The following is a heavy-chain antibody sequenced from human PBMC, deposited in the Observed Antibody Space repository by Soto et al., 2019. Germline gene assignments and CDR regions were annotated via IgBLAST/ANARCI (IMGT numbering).Heavy chain of an antibody. V-gene: IGHV4-4*07. CDR1: GGSIRSNC. Sequence: QQPLQASGPTLVTPSETLSITCTVSGGSIRSNCWTWIRQPPGEGLECIGCICNSGTTNYNPSLKSRVAISISSQKSPFSLQLSSVTVADTAFYYFAGGGSIVVATRRLMDVSAKGTTVTVCS. CDR3: AGGGSIVVATRRLMDV. D-gene: IGHD3-22*01. CDR2: ICNSGTT. J-gene: IGHJ6*03.